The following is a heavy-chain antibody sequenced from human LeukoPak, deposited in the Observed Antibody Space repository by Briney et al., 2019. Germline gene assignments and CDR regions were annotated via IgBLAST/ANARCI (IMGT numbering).Heavy chain of an antibody. V-gene: IGHV4-61*01. D-gene: IGHD5-18*01. CDR2: IYYSGST. Sequence: PSETLSLTCIVSGYSIISDYFWSWIRQPPGKGLEWIGYIYYSGSTNYNPSPKSRVTISVDTSKNQFSLKLSSVTAADTAVYYCARVSYGFFDYWGQGTLVTVSS. CDR1: GYSIISDYF. J-gene: IGHJ4*02. CDR3: ARVSYGFFDY.